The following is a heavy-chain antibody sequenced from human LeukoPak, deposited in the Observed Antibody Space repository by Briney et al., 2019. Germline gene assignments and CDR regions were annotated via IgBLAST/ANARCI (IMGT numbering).Heavy chain of an antibody. Sequence: ASVKVSCKASGYTFSGFYIHWVRQAPGQGLEWMGWINPNSGVTNYAQKFQGRVTMTRDMSTSTVYMELSSLRSEDTAVYYCARDGSVRGYSYGYDYYYYYMDVWGKGTTVTVSS. CDR3: ARDGSVRGYSYGYDYYYYYMDV. J-gene: IGHJ6*03. CDR1: GYTFSGFY. CDR2: INPNSGVT. V-gene: IGHV1-2*02. D-gene: IGHD5-18*01.